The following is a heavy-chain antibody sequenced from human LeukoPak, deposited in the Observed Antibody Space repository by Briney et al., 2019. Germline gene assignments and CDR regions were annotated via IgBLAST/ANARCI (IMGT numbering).Heavy chain of an antibody. CDR3: AKDGLGSSGWYGDY. CDR2: ISDDGSNK. J-gene: IGHJ4*02. D-gene: IGHD6-19*01. V-gene: IGHV3-30*18. CDR1: GFTFSYSG. Sequence: GRSLRLSCAASGFTFSYSGVHWVRQAPGKGLEWVALISDDGSNKNYAASVKGRFTISRDNSKNALYLQMDSLKTEDTAVYYCAKDGLGSSGWYGDYWGQGTLVTVSS.